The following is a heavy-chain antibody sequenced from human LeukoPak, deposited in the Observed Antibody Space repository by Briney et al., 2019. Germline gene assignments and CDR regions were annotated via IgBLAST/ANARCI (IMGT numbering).Heavy chain of an antibody. V-gene: IGHV4-59*08. CDR1: GGSISSYY. CDR3: ARKIGGAWDY. J-gene: IGHJ4*02. D-gene: IGHD3-16*01. Sequence: SETLSLTCTVSGGSISSYYWSWIRQPPGKGLEWIGYTYYSGSTNYNPSLKSRVTISVDTSKNQFSLKLSSVTAADTAVYYCARKIGGAWDYWGQGTLVTVSS. CDR2: TYYSGST.